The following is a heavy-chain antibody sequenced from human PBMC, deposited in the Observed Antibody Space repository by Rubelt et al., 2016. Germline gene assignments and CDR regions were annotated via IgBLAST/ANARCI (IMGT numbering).Heavy chain of an antibody. CDR3: AKGDKTMYYYDNGLDY. CDR1: GFTFSSYA. V-gene: IGHV3-23*01. J-gene: IGHJ4*02. Sequence: EVQLLESGGGLVQPGGSLRLSCAASGFTFSSYAMSWVRQAPGKGLEWVSGITGSGGGTYYADSVKGRFTISRDNSKDTLYLQMNSLRAEDTAVYYCAKGDKTMYYYDNGLDYWGQGILVTVSS. D-gene: IGHD3-22*01. CDR2: ITGSGGGT.